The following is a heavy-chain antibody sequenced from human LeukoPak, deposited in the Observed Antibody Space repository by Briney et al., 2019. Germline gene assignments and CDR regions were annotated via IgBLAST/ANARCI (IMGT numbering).Heavy chain of an antibody. V-gene: IGHV3-30*03. CDR2: ISYDVSNK. J-gene: IGHJ4*02. Sequence: GGSLRLSCAASGFTFSSCGMHWVRQAPGKGLEWVAVISYDVSNKYYVDSVKGRFTISRDNSKNTVYLQMNSLRTEDTAVYYCARVSIAIPFDYWGQGTLVTVSS. CDR3: ARVSIAIPFDY. D-gene: IGHD2-21*01. CDR1: GFTFSSCG.